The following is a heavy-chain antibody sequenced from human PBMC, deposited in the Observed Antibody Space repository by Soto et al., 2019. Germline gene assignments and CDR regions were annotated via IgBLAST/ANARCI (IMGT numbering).Heavy chain of an antibody. D-gene: IGHD6-19*01. CDR2: VSYSGST. Sequence: KPSDTLSLTFSLSGGAIGGYYWSWIRQPPGKALEWIFYVSYSGSTDYHPSLKSRVSISIDTSKNQFYLKMISVTAADTAVYYCARHGSDSGWFFFHXWGQGARVTASX. CDR1: GGAIGGYY. J-gene: IGHJ5*02. CDR3: ARHGSDSGWFFFHX. V-gene: IGHV4-59*08.